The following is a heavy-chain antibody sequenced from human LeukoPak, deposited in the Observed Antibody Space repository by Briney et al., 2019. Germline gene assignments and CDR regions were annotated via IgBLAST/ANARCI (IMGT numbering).Heavy chain of an antibody. J-gene: IGHJ4*02. D-gene: IGHD3-3*01. Sequence: AGGSLRLSCAASGFTFSNYWMSWVRQAPGKGLEWVANIKQDGSDKYYVDSVKGRFTISRDNAKNSLYLQMNSLGAEDTAVYYCARATTLFGVDKYFHYWGQGTPVTVSS. CDR2: IKQDGSDK. CDR3: ARATTLFGVDKYFHY. V-gene: IGHV3-7*05. CDR1: GFTFSNYW.